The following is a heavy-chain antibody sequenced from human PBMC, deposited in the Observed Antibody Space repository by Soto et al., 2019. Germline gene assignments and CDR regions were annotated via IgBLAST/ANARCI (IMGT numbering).Heavy chain of an antibody. CDR3: ARPLRFLDPRDNYGMDV. CDR2: IIPIFGTA. CDR1: GGTFSSYS. D-gene: IGHD3-3*01. J-gene: IGHJ6*02. V-gene: IGHV1-69*01. Sequence: QVQLVQSGAEVKKPGSSVKVSCKASGGTFSSYSINWVRQAPGQGLEWMGEIIPIFGTANYAQKFQGRVTITADESTSTAYMEVGRLRSEDTAVYYCARPLRFLDPRDNYGMDVWGQGTTVTVSS.